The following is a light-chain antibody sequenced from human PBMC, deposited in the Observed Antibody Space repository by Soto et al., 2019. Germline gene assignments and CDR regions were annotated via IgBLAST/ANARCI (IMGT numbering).Light chain of an antibody. CDR3: HSYDSSNFV. J-gene: IGLJ1*01. CDR1: SGSIASYY. CDR2: EDK. V-gene: IGLV6-57*04. Sequence: NFMLTQPHSVSGSPGKTVTISCTRSSGSIASYYVQWYQQRPGSAPTTVIYEDKQRPSGVPDRFSGSIVSSSNSASLTIFGLETEDEADYYCHSYDSSNFVFGSGTKVTVL.